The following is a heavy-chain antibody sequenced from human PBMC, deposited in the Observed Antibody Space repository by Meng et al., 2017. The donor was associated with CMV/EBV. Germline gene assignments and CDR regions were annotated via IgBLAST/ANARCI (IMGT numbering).Heavy chain of an antibody. CDR3: ARFDGGYIGYHYYYYGMDV. J-gene: IGHJ6*02. Sequence: GGSLRLSCAASGFIFSHYGIHWVRQAPGKGLEWVAVISYDGSNKYYADSVKGRFTISRDNSKNTLYLQMNSLRAEDTAVYYCARFDGGYIGYHYYYYGMDVWGQGTTVTVSS. CDR2: ISYDGSNK. CDR1: GFIFSHYG. V-gene: IGHV3-30*19. D-gene: IGHD1-1*01.